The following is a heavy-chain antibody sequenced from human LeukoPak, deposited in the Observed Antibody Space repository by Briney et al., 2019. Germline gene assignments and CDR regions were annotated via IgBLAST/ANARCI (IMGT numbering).Heavy chain of an antibody. CDR1: GGSISSGGYS. Sequence: SETLSLTCAVSGGSISSGGYSWSWIRQPPGKGLEWIGYIYHSGSTYYNPPLKSRVTISVDRSKNQFSLKLSSVTAADTAVYYCASSMVRGVIPPFYYYYGMDVWGQGTTVTVSS. D-gene: IGHD3-10*01. CDR3: ASSMVRGVIPPFYYYYGMDV. V-gene: IGHV4-30-2*01. CDR2: IYHSGST. J-gene: IGHJ6*02.